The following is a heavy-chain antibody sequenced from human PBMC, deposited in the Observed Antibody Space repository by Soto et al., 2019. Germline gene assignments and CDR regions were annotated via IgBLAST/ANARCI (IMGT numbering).Heavy chain of an antibody. CDR3: ARAIARDGSSWYRGGYDS. CDR1: GYTFTAYY. D-gene: IGHD6-13*01. V-gene: IGHV1-2*04. J-gene: IGHJ4*02. CDR2: INPDTGGT. Sequence: QVRLLQSGAEVKESGASVKVSCEASGYTFTAYYIHWVRQAPGQGLEWMGWINPDTGGTDYAQKFQGSVTMTRDTSINTAFMELASLKIDDTAVYYCARAIARDGSSWYRGGYDSWGQGTLVTVSS.